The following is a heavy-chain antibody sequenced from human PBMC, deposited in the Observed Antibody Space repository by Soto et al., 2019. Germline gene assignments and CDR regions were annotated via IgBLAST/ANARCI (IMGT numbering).Heavy chain of an antibody. V-gene: IGHV2-26*01. J-gene: IGHJ4*02. CDR2: IFTNDEK. CDR1: GFSLRSARMG. CDR3: ARQLYYYDTSGYYYDY. D-gene: IGHD3-22*01. Sequence: KESGPALVNPTETLTLTCPVSGFSLRSARMGVSWIRQPPGKALEWLAHIFTNDEKLYSTSLKSRVTISKDTSKRQVVLTMTKMDPVDTATYYCARQLYYYDTSGYYYDYWGQGTLVTVSS.